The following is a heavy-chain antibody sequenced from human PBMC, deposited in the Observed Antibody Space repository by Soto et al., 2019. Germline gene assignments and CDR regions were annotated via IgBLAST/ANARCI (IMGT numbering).Heavy chain of an antibody. J-gene: IGHJ4*02. CDR1: GYTFTDYY. Sequence: QVQLVQSGAEVKKPGASVKVSCKASGYTFTDYYVHWVRQAPGQGLEWMGWINPNNGDTNYAQNFQGRVTMTRDTSITTAYMDLSRLRSDDTAVYHCARSGNPNFAYWGQGTLVTVSS. CDR2: INPNNGDT. V-gene: IGHV1-2*02. D-gene: IGHD2-15*01. CDR3: ARSGNPNFAY.